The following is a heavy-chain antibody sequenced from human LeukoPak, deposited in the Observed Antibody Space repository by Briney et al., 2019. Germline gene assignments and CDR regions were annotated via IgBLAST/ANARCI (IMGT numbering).Heavy chain of an antibody. CDR1: GGSISSYY. D-gene: IGHD3-10*01. Sequence: SETLSLTCTVSGGSISSYYWSWIRQPPGKGLEWIAYIYYSGSTNYNPSLKSRVTISVDTSKNQLSLKLRSVTAADTAVYYCARDRHGSGSAHTFDPWGQGTLVTVSS. J-gene: IGHJ5*02. CDR2: IYYSGST. V-gene: IGHV4-59*01. CDR3: ARDRHGSGSAHTFDP.